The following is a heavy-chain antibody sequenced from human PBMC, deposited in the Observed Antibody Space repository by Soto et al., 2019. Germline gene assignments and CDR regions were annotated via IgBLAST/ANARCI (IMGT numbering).Heavy chain of an antibody. J-gene: IGHJ6*02. CDR2: VAANVSNR. CDR1: GITFTTYA. V-gene: IGHV3-23*01. D-gene: IGHD4-17*01. Sequence: GGSLRLSCAASGITFTTYAMSWVRQAPGKGLEWVSTVAANVSNRHYADFVKGRFTISRDNSKNTLSLQMNSLRVEDTAIYYCAGDYLRLNSLNGNFYSFGMDVWGQGTAVTVSS. CDR3: AGDYLRLNSLNGNFYSFGMDV.